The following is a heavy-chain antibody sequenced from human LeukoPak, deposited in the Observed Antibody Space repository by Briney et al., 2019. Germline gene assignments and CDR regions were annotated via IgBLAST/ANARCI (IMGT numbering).Heavy chain of an antibody. J-gene: IGHJ4*02. CDR3: ARETDLPLWFGPSVGYYFDY. Sequence: GASVKVSCKASGYTFTGYYMHWVRQAPGQGLEWMGWINPNSGGTNYAQKFQGWVTMTRDTSISTAYMELSRLRSDDTAVYYCARETDLPLWFGPSVGYYFDYWGQGTLVTVSS. CDR1: GYTFTGYY. CDR2: INPNSGGT. V-gene: IGHV1-2*04. D-gene: IGHD3-10*01.